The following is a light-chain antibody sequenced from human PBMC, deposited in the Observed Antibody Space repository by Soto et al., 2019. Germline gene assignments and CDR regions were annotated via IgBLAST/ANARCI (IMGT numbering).Light chain of an antibody. V-gene: IGLV1-47*01. CDR3: AAWDDSLSGVV. J-gene: IGLJ3*02. CDR1: TSNLVSNF. CDR2: RND. Sequence: QSVLTQPPSASGPPGQRVTISCSGSTSNLVSNFVYWYQQVPGAAPKLLISRNDQRPSGVSDRFSGSKSGTSASLAISGLRSEDEADYHCAAWDDSLSGVVFGGGTKPTVL.